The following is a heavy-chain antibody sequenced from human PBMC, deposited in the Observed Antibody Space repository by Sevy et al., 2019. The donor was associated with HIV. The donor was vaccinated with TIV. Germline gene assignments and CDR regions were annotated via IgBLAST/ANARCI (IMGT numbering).Heavy chain of an antibody. CDR1: GYSFTSYW. CDR2: IYPGDSDT. D-gene: IGHD3-10*01. Sequence: GESLKISCKGSGYSFTSYWIGWVRQMPGKGLEWMGIIYPGDSDTRYSRSFQGQVTISADKSISTAYLQWSSLKASDTAMYYCARQSYYGSGSYTRSFDYWGQGTLVTVSS. J-gene: IGHJ4*02. V-gene: IGHV5-51*01. CDR3: ARQSYYGSGSYTRSFDY.